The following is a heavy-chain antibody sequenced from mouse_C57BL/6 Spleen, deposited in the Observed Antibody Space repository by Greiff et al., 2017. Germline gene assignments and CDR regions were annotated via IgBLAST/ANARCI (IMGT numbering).Heavy chain of an antibody. CDR2: IRSKSNNYAT. D-gene: IGHD4-1*01. Sequence: EVQRVESGGGLVQPKGSLKLSCAASGFSFNTYAMNWVRQAPGKGLEWVARIRSKSNNYATYYADSVKDRFTISRDDSESMLYLQMNNLKTEDTAMYYCVRHGTRWDGMDYWGQGTSVTVSS. CDR3: VRHGTRWDGMDY. J-gene: IGHJ4*01. V-gene: IGHV10-1*01. CDR1: GFSFNTYA.